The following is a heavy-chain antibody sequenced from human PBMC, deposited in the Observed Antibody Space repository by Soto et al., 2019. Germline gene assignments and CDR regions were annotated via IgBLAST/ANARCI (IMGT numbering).Heavy chain of an antibody. V-gene: IGHV4-59*02. Sequence: TLSLTFTVAGGSVSSFYWSWIRQPPGKGLEWIGYIYYSGHTNYNPSLKSRVTISVDTSNNQFSLRLSSVTAADTAVYYCARAGDGYDYDYWGQGTLVTVSS. CDR1: GGSVSSFY. CDR3: ARAGDGYDYDY. CDR2: IYYSGHT. D-gene: IGHD5-12*01. J-gene: IGHJ4*02.